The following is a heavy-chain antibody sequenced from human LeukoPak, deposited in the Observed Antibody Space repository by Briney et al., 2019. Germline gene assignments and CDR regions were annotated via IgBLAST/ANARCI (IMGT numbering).Heavy chain of an antibody. Sequence: ASVKVSCKASGYTFTSYGISWVRQAPGQGLEWMGWISAYNCNTNYAQKLQGRVTMTTDTSTSTAYMELRSLRSDDTAAYYCARSVGKQQLVPRDYYYYYMDVWGKGTTVTVSS. CDR1: GYTFTSYG. CDR3: ARSVGKQQLVPRDYYYYYMDV. V-gene: IGHV1-18*01. D-gene: IGHD6-13*01. J-gene: IGHJ6*03. CDR2: ISAYNCNT.